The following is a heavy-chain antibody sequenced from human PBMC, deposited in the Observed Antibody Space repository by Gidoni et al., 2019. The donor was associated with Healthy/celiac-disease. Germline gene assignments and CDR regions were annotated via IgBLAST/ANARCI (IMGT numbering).Heavy chain of an antibody. D-gene: IGHD5-12*01. V-gene: IGHV4-59*01. CDR3: ARASDIVATIGKYYFDY. J-gene: IGHJ4*02. CDR1: GGSISSYY. Sequence: QVQLQESGPGLVKPSETLSLTCPVSGGSISSYYWSWIRQPPGKGLEWIGYIYYSGSTNYNPTLKSRVTISVDTSKNQFSLKLSSVTAADTAVYYCARASDIVATIGKYYFDYWGQGTLVTVSS. CDR2: IYYSGST.